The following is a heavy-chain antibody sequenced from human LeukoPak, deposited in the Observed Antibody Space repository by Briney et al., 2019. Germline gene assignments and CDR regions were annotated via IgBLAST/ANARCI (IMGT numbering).Heavy chain of an antibody. Sequence: PGRSLRLSCAASGFTFSSYGMHWVRQAPGKGLEWVAVIWYDGSNKYYADSAKGRFTISRDNSKNTLYLQMNSLRAEDTAVYYCAKDSGPFGELLDYWGQGTLVTVSS. D-gene: IGHD3-10*01. V-gene: IGHV3-33*06. CDR3: AKDSGPFGELLDY. CDR1: GFTFSSYG. CDR2: IWYDGSNK. J-gene: IGHJ4*02.